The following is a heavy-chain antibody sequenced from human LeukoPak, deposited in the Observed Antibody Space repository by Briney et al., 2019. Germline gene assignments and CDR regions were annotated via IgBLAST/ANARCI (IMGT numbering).Heavy chain of an antibody. V-gene: IGHV1-18*01. CDR1: GYTFTTYG. D-gene: IGHD5-18*01. Sequence: GASVKVSCKASGYTFTTYGISWVRQAPGQGLEWMGWISAYNGNTNYAQKLRGRVTMTTDKSTSTAYMELRSLRSDDTAVYYCAREGGHNYGREFDFWGQGTLVTVSS. CDR2: ISAYNGNT. J-gene: IGHJ4*02. CDR3: AREGGHNYGREFDF.